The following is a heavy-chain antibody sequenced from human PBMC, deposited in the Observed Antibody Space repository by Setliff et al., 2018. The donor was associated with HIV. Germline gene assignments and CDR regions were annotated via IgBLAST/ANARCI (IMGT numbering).Heavy chain of an antibody. Sequence: ASVKVSCKASGYTFTSYGISWVRQAPGQGLEWMGWINPNSGGTNYAQKFQGRVTMTRDTSISTAYMELSRLRSDDTAVYYCARDLPPAMIVVAAGDYWGQGTLVTVSS. CDR3: ARDLPPAMIVVAAGDY. J-gene: IGHJ4*02. V-gene: IGHV1-2*02. CDR2: INPNSGGT. CDR1: GYTFTSYG. D-gene: IGHD3-22*01.